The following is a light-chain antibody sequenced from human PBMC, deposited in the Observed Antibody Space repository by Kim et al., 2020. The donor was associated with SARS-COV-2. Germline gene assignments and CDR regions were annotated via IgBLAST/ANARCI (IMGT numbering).Light chain of an antibody. CDR3: CSYTGVISFYV. CDR1: NV. CDR2: EVS. V-gene: IGLV2-23*02. Sequence: NVVSWYQFHPGKAPRVVIYEVSKRPSGFSPRFSGSKSGNTASLTISGLQAEDEAEYFCCSYTGVISFYVFGSGTKVTVL. J-gene: IGLJ1*01.